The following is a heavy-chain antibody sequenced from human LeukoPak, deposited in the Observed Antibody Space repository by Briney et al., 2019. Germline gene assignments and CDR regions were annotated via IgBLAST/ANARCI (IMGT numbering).Heavy chain of an antibody. CDR2: IESKTDGGTT. V-gene: IGHV3-15*04. D-gene: IGHD3-10*01. J-gene: IGHJ4*02. Sequence: PGGSLRLSCTGSGFTFGDYAMSWFRQAPGKGLEWVGRIESKTDGGTTDYAAPVKGRFTISRDDSTNTLYLQMNSLKSEDTAVYYCTTYGSGRKFDYWGQGILVTVSS. CDR1: GFTFGDYA. CDR3: TTYGSGRKFDY.